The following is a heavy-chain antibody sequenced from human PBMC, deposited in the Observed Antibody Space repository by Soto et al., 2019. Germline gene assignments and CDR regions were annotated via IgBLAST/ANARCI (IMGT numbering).Heavy chain of an antibody. CDR3: VRGEKGGFDL. D-gene: IGHD2-15*01. CDR1: GFTFNYYW. CDR2: IHSDGSTT. J-gene: IGHJ3*01. V-gene: IGHV3-74*01. Sequence: EVQLVESEGGLVQRGGSLRLSCAASGFTFNYYWMHWVRQAPGQGLVWVSHIHSDGSTTTYADSVKGRFTISRDNAKNTVYLQMNSLRAEDTAVYYCVRGEKGGFDLWGQGTTVTVSS.